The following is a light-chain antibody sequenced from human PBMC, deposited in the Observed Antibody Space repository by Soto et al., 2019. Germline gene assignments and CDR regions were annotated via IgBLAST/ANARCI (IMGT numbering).Light chain of an antibody. CDR2: YAS. CDR3: QQYNDWPHIT. J-gene: IGKJ5*01. CDR1: QSVSNN. Sequence: EIMMTQSPATLSVSPGESATLSCRASQSVSNNLAWYQHKPGQAPRLLIYYASTRATGIPARFSGSGSGTEFTLTISSLQSEDFALYYCQQYNDWPHITFGQGTRLEMK. V-gene: IGKV3-15*01.